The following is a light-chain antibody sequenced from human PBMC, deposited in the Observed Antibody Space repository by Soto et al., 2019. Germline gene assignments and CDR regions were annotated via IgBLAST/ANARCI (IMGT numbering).Light chain of an antibody. CDR2: DAS. J-gene: IGKJ4*01. V-gene: IGKV3D-20*01. Sequence: EIAFSRCPATLPFSPQEIATLSCGASQSVSSSYLAWYQQKPGLAPRLLIYDASSRATGIPDRFSGSGSGTDFTLTISRLEPEDFAVYYWQQFRGDPITFGGGTRVE. CDR3: QQFRGDPIT. CDR1: QSVSSSY.